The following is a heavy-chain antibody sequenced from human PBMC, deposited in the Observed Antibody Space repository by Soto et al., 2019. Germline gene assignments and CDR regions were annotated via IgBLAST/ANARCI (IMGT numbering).Heavy chain of an antibody. J-gene: IGHJ6*03. CDR1: GDSVSPYY. CDR3: ARAMIVVPPPGDHYIYMDV. CDR2: IYYTGST. Sequence: QVQLQESGPGLVKPSETLSLTCTVSGDSVSPYYWSWIRQPPGKGPEWVGFIYYTGSTDYNPSLKSRVTISVDTSKNQFSLKLSSVTAADTAVYYCARAMIVVPPPGDHYIYMDVWGKGTTVTVSS. D-gene: IGHD2-2*01. V-gene: IGHV4-59*02.